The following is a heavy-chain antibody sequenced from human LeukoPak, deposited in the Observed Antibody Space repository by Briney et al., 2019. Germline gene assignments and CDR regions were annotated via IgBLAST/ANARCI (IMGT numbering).Heavy chain of an antibody. J-gene: IGHJ2*01. D-gene: IGHD6-6*01. Sequence: SETLSLTCTVSGGSISSYYWSWIRQPPGKGLDGIGYIYYSGSTNYNPSLKSRVTISVDTSKNQFSLKLSSVTAADTAVYYCARHVVKRFSYWYFDLWGRGTLVTVSS. CDR2: IYYSGST. CDR3: ARHVVKRFSYWYFDL. CDR1: GGSISSYY. V-gene: IGHV4-59*08.